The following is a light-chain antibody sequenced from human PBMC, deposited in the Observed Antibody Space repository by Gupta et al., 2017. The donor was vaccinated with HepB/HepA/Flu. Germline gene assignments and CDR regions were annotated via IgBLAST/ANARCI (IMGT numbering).Light chain of an antibody. Sequence: EIVMTQSPVTLSVSPGERATLSCRASQSVSSNLAWYQQKPGQAPRRLIYGASTRATGIPARFSGSGSGTEFTLTISSLQSEDFAVYYCQQYNDWPRSFGQGTKLEIK. CDR1: QSVSSN. CDR3: QQYNDWPRS. CDR2: GAS. V-gene: IGKV3-15*01. J-gene: IGKJ2*04.